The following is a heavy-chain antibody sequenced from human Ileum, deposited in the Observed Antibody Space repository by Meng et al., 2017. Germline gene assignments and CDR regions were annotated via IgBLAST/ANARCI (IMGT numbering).Heavy chain of an antibody. CDR3: ARDVSMTVDY. D-gene: IGHD3-22*01. CDR1: GFTFSSYA. Sequence: VYVVESGGGVVPPGRSLRLSCAASGFTFSSYAMHWVRQAPGKGLEWVEVISYDGSKKYYADSVKGRFTISRDNSKNTLFLQMNSLRGEDTAVYYCARDVSMTVDYWGLGTLVTVSS. CDR2: ISYDGSKK. J-gene: IGHJ4*02. V-gene: IGHV3-30*04.